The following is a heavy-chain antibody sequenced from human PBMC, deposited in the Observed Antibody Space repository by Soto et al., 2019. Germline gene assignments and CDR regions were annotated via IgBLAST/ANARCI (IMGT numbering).Heavy chain of an antibody. CDR3: ARYLSFGGTTNRPFDY. D-gene: IGHD1-1*01. V-gene: IGHV4-59*01. J-gene: IGHJ4*02. CDR2: IYYRGGT. CDR1: SGSISSYY. Sequence: SETLSLTCTVSSGSISSYYWGWIRQPPGMGLEWIGYIYYRGGTNYNPSLKSRVTMSVDTSKNQFSLNLSSVTAADTAVYYCARYLSFGGTTNRPFDYWGQGTLVTVSS.